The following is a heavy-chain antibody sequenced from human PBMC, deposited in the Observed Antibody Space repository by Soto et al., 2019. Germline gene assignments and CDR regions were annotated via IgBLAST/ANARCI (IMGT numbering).Heavy chain of an antibody. V-gene: IGHV3-33*01. CDR2: IWYDGSNK. Sequence: QVQLVESGGGVVQPGRSLRLSCAASGFTFSSYGMHWVRQAPGKGLEWVAVIWYDGSNKYYADSVKGRFTISRDNSKNTLYLQMNSLRAEDTAVYYCARGDGAYNYYYYGMDVWGQGTTVTVSS. D-gene: IGHD2-8*01. CDR1: GFTFSSYG. J-gene: IGHJ6*02. CDR3: ARGDGAYNYYYYGMDV.